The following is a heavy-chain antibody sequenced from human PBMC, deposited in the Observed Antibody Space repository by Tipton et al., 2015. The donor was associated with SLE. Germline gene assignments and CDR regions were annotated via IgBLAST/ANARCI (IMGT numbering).Heavy chain of an antibody. CDR3: AISAGRWFDP. CDR2: IYTSGST. D-gene: IGHD6-13*01. CDR1: GGSISSGSYY. V-gene: IGHV4-61*09. J-gene: IGHJ5*02. Sequence: TLSLTCTVSGGSISSGSYYWSWIRQPAGKGLEWIGHIYTSGSTNYNPPLKSRVTISVDTSTNQFSLKLSSVTAADTAVYYCAISAGRWFDPWGQGTLVTVSS.